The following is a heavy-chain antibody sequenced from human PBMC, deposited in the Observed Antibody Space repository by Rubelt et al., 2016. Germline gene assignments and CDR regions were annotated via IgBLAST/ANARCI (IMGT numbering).Heavy chain of an antibody. Sequence: AQPGGSLRLSCAASVFTFSNHAMTWVRQAPGKGLERVSSISASGGDTYYADSVRGRLTVSRDNSKNTVFLQMNSLRVEDTAVYHCARLNSYGSNQVDYWGQGTPVTVSS. J-gene: IGHJ4*02. CDR2: ISASGGDT. D-gene: IGHD3-16*01. CDR1: VFTFSNHA. V-gene: IGHV3-23*01. CDR3: ARLNSYGSNQVDY.